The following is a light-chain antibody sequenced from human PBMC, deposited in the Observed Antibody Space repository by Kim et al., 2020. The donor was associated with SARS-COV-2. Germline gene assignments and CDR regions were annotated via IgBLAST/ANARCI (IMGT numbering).Light chain of an antibody. J-gene: IGLJ2*01. CDR1: KLGDKY. V-gene: IGLV3-1*01. Sequence: PGQTASITCSGDKLGDKYACWYQQKPGQSPVLVIYQDSKRPSGIPERFSGSNSGNTATLTISGTQAMDEADYYCQAWDSSTHVVFGGGTQLTVL. CDR2: QDS. CDR3: QAWDSSTHVV.